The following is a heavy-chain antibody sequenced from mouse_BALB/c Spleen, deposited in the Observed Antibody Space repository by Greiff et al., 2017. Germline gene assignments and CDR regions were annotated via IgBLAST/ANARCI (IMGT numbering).Heavy chain of an antibody. J-gene: IGHJ4*01. D-gene: IGHD2-14*01. V-gene: IGHV5-12-2*01. CDR3: ARHNYRYAMDY. CDR2: ISNGGGST. Sequence: EVKLVESGGGLVQPGGSLKLSCAASGFTFSSYTMSWVRQTPEKRLEWVAYISNGGGSTYYPDTVKGRFTISRDNAKNTLYLQMSSLKSEDTAMYYCARHNYRYAMDYWGQGTSVTVSS. CDR1: GFTFSSYT.